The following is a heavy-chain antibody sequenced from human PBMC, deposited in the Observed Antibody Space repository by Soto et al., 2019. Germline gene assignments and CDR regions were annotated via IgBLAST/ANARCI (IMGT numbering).Heavy chain of an antibody. D-gene: IGHD1-26*01. J-gene: IGHJ3*02. CDR1: GGSISSYY. V-gene: IGHV4-59*01. CDR3: ARGDSETGSDQRDDAFDI. Sequence: PSETLSLTCTVSGGSISSYYWSWIRQPPGKGLKRIRYIYYSGSTNYNPSLKSRVTISVDKSKNQFSLKLSSVTAADTAVYYCARGDSETGSDQRDDAFDIWGQGTMVTVSS. CDR2: IYYSGST.